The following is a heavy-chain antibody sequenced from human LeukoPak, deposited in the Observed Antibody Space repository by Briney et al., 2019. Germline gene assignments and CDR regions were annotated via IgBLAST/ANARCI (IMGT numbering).Heavy chain of an antibody. CDR2: IYYSGST. CDR1: GGSISSYY. D-gene: IGHD6-19*01. V-gene: IGHV4-59*08. J-gene: IGHJ4*02. CDR3: ARAVSGRFDY. Sequence: PSETLSLTCNVSGGSISSYYWSWIRQPPVKGLEWIGYIYYSGSTNYNPSLKSRVTISVDTSKNQFSLKLSSVTAADTAVYYCARAVSGRFDYWGQGTLVTVSS.